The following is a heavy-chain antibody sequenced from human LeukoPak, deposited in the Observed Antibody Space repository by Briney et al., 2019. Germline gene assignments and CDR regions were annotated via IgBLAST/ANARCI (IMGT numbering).Heavy chain of an antibody. CDR1: GYTFTGYY. V-gene: IGHV1-2*04. CDR3: ARARGHAVAAHKGGFDY. D-gene: IGHD6-19*01. Sequence: ASVKVSCKASGYTFTGYYMHWVRQAPGQGLEWMGWINPNSGGTSYAQKFQGWVTMTRDTSISTAYMELSRLRSDDTAVYYCARARGHAVAAHKGGFDYWGQGTLVTVSS. CDR2: INPNSGGT. J-gene: IGHJ4*02.